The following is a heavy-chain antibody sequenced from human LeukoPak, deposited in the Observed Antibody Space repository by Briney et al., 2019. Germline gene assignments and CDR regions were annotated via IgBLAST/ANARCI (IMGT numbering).Heavy chain of an antibody. D-gene: IGHD2-2*01. J-gene: IGHJ5*02. V-gene: IGHV4-38-2*01. CDR1: GYSISSGYY. CDR2: FYHSGST. CDR3: ARAGYYSSTSCSGWFDP. Sequence: NPSETLSLTCAVSGYSISSGYYWGWIRQPPGKGLEWIGSFYHSGSTYYNPSLKSRVTISVDTSKNQFSLKLSSVTAADTAVYYCARAGYYSSTSCSGWFDPWGQGTLVTVST.